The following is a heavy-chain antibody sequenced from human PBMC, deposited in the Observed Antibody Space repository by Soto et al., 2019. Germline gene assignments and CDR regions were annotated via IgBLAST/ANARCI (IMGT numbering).Heavy chain of an antibody. Sequence: ASVKVSCKASGYTFTSYAMHWVRQAPGQRLEWMGWINAGNGNTKYSQKFQGRVTITRDTSASTAYMELSSLRSEDTAVYYCASNYYDSSGYWYYFDYWGQGTLVTVSS. CDR1: GYTFTSYA. CDR2: INAGNGNT. D-gene: IGHD3-22*01. J-gene: IGHJ4*02. V-gene: IGHV1-3*01. CDR3: ASNYYDSSGYWYYFDY.